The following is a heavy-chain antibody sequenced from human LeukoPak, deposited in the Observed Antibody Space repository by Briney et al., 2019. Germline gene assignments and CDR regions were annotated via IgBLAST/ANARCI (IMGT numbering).Heavy chain of an antibody. Sequence: SETLSLTCTASGGSISSYYWSWIRQPPGKGLEWIGYIYYSGSTNYNPSLKSRVTISVDTSKNQFSLKLSSVTAADTAVYYCARDGGIAAAGYNWFDPWGQGTLVTVSS. CDR1: GGSISSYY. V-gene: IGHV4-59*01. J-gene: IGHJ5*02. D-gene: IGHD6-13*01. CDR2: IYYSGST. CDR3: ARDGGIAAAGYNWFDP.